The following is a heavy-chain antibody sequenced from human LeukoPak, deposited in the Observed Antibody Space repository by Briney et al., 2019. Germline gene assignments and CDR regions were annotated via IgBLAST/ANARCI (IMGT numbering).Heavy chain of an antibody. Sequence: GGSLRLSCAASGFTFSSYAMSWVRQAPGKGLEWVSAISGSGGSTYYADSVKGRFTISRDNSKNTLYLQMSSLRAEDTAVYYCARDPYRNYGMDVWGQGTTVTVSS. D-gene: IGHD4-11*01. CDR2: ISGSGGST. V-gene: IGHV3-23*01. CDR1: GFTFSSYA. J-gene: IGHJ6*02. CDR3: ARDPYRNYGMDV.